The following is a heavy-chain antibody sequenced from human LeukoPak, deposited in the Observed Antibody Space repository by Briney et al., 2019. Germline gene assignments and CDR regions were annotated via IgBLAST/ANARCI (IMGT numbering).Heavy chain of an antibody. J-gene: IGHJ3*02. V-gene: IGHV3-48*01. CDR1: GFTFSSYS. D-gene: IGHD5/OR15-5a*01. CDR3: ARSVFQGAFDI. Sequence: GGSLRLSCAASGFTFSSYSMTWVRQAPGKGLEWVSYISSSSSTIQYADSVKGRFTISRDNAKDSLYLQMNSLRAEDTAVYFCARSVFQGAFDIWGQGTLVTVSS. CDR2: ISSSSSTI.